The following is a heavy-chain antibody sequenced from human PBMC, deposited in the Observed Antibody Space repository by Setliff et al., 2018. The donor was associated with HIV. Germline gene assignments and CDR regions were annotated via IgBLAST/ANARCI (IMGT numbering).Heavy chain of an antibody. D-gene: IGHD2-15*01. Sequence: SVKVSCKASGGTFSSYAISWVRQAPGQGLEWMGGIIPILGIANYAQKFQGRVTITRDTSASTAYMELSSLRSEDTAVYYCASGYCSGGSCYSMRYYGMDVWGQGTTVTVSS. CDR1: GGTFSSYA. CDR2: IIPILGIA. CDR3: ASGYCSGGSCYSMRYYGMDV. V-gene: IGHV1-69*10. J-gene: IGHJ6*02.